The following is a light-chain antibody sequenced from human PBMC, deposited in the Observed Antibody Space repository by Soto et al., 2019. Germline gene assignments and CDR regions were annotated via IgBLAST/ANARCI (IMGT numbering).Light chain of an antibody. CDR2: KAS. CDR1: QSISSW. V-gene: IGKV1-5*03. Sequence: DIPMTQSPSTLSASVGDRVSITCRASQSISSWLAWYQQKPGKAPKLLNYKASSLESGVPSRFSGSGSGTEFTLTSSSLQPDDFATYYCQQFNVYWTFGQGTKVEIK. J-gene: IGKJ1*01. CDR3: QQFNVYWT.